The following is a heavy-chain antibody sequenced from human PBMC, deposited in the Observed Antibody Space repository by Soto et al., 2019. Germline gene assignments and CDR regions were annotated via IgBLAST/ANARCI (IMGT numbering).Heavy chain of an antibody. Sequence: PGGTLRLSCAASGLTFSSYAMHWVRQAPGKGLEWVAVISYDGSNKYYADSVKGRFTISRDNSKNTLYLQMNSLRAEDTAVYYCARVYDILTGNSYSHYAMDVSGPATTRTV. V-gene: IGHV3-30-3*01. CDR1: GLTFSSYA. D-gene: IGHD3-9*01. J-gene: IGHJ6*02. CDR2: ISYDGSNK. CDR3: ARVYDILTGNSYSHYAMDV.